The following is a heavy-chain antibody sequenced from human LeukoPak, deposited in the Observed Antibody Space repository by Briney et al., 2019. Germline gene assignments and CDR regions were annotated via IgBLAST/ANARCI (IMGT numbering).Heavy chain of an antibody. J-gene: IGHJ6*03. CDR1: GFTFSTYN. V-gene: IGHV3-21*04. CDR2: ISYGSNYM. CDR3: AKEKSSQGYMDV. Sequence: GGSLRLSCAASGFTFSTYNMNWVRQAPGKGLEWVSYISYGSNYMYYTDSVKGRFTVSRDNAKNSLYLQMNSLRAEDTAIYYCAKEKSSQGYMDVWGKGTPVTVSS.